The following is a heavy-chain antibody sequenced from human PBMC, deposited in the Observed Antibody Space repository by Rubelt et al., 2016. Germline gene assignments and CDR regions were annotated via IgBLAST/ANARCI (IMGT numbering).Heavy chain of an antibody. V-gene: IGHV1-46*01. D-gene: IGHD6-13*01. J-gene: IGHJ5*02. CDR1: GYTFTSYG. CDR2: INPSGGST. CDR3: ARNHYSSSWYLNP. Sequence: QVQLVQSGDEVKKPGASVRVSCKASGYTFTSYGIIWVRQAPGQGLEWMGIINPSGGSTSYAQKFQGRVTMTRDTSTSTVYMELSSLRSEDTAVYYCARNHYSSSWYLNPWGQGTLVTVSS.